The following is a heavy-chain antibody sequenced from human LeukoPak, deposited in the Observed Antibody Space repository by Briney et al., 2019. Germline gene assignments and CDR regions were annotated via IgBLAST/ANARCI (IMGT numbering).Heavy chain of an antibody. J-gene: IGHJ4*02. V-gene: IGHV5-51*01. CDR1: GYSFTSYW. Sequence: GESLKISCKGSGYSFTSYWIAWVRQMPGKGLEWMGFIYPGDSETRYSPSFQGQVTISADKSITTAYLQWSSLKASDTAIYYCARQDGGGLYYFDYWGQGTLVTVSS. CDR2: IYPGDSET. D-gene: IGHD5-12*01. CDR3: ARQDGGGLYYFDY.